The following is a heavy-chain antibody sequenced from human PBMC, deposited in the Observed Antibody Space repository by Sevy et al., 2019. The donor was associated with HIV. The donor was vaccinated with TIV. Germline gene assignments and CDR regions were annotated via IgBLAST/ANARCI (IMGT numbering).Heavy chain of an antibody. V-gene: IGHV4-30-4*01. CDR1: GGSISSGDYY. CDR2: IYYSGST. J-gene: IGHJ4*02. Sequence: SETLSLTCTVSGGSISSGDYYWSWIRQPPGKGLEWIGYIYYSGSTYYYPSLKSRVTISVDTSKNQFSLKLSSVTAADTAVYYCARDYYDSSGYYPLDYWGQGTLVTVSS. D-gene: IGHD3-22*01. CDR3: ARDYYDSSGYYPLDY.